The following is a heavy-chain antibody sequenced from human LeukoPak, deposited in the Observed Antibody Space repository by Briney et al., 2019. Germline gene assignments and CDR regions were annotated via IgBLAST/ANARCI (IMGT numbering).Heavy chain of an antibody. CDR3: ARDAVSTGYCDY. V-gene: IGHV3-11*05. CDR1: GFTFSDYY. J-gene: IGHJ4*02. D-gene: IGHD2-8*02. CDR2: ISSSSSYT. Sequence: GGSPRLSCAASGFTFSDYYMSWIRQAPGKGLEWVSYISSSSSYTNYADSVKGRFTISRDNAKNSLYLQMNSLRAEDTAVYYCARDAVSTGYCDYWGQGTLVTVSS.